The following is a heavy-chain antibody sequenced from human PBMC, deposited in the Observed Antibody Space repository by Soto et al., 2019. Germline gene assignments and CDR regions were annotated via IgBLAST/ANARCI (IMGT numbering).Heavy chain of an antibody. CDR1: GVRFSTYA. CDR2: ISDNGDST. Sequence: PGGSLRLSCAASGVRFSTYAMSWVRQAPGKGLEWVSVISDNGDSTYYADSVKGRFTISRDSSKNTLYLRMNSLRAEDTAVYYCASYVRGSTFYFDNWGQGTLVTVSS. J-gene: IGHJ4*02. V-gene: IGHV3-23*01. D-gene: IGHD3-10*02. CDR3: ASYVRGSTFYFDN.